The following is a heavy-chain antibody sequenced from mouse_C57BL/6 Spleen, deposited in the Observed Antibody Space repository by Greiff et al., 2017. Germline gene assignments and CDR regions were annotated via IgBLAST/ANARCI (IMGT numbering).Heavy chain of an antibody. Sequence: EVQGVESGGGLVKPGGSLKLSCAASGFTFSDYGMHWVRQAPEKGLEWVAYISSGSSTIYYADTVKGRFTISRDNAKNTLCLQMTSRRSEDTAMYYCAREMLLGYAMDYWGQGTSVTVSS. CDR3: AREMLLGYAMDY. CDR1: GFTFSDYG. J-gene: IGHJ4*01. CDR2: ISSGSSTI. D-gene: IGHD2-12*01. V-gene: IGHV5-17*01.